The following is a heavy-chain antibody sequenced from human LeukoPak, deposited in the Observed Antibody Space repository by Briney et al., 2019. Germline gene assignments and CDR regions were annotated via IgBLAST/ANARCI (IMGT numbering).Heavy chain of an antibody. Sequence: SETLSLTCTVSAGSFISSSHHWGWIRQSPGKGLEWIGTVYYGRTTYYNPSLDGRVAISLDTSANHFSLQLNSVTAADTAVYYCVRHDGRGGATMGAFDSWGQGSLVTVSS. V-gene: IGHV4-39*01. D-gene: IGHD5-12*01. CDR2: VYYGRTT. J-gene: IGHJ5*01. CDR1: AGSFISSSHH. CDR3: VRHDGRGGATMGAFDS.